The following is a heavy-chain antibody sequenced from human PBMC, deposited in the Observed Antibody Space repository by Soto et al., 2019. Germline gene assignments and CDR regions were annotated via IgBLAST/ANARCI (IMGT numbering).Heavy chain of an antibody. CDR1: GGTFSSYA. CDR2: IIPIFGAA. Sequence: QVQLVQSGAEVKKPGASVKVSCKASGGTFSSYAISWVRQAPGQGLERMGGIIPIFGAANYAQKFQGRVTITADESTSTAYMELSSLRSEDTAVYYCATQGWGGYYYYGRDVWGQGTTVTVSS. J-gene: IGHJ6*02. V-gene: IGHV1-69*01. D-gene: IGHD3-10*01. CDR3: ATQGWGGYYYYGRDV.